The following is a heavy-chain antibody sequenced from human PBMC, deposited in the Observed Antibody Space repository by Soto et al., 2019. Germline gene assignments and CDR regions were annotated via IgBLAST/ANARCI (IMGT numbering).Heavy chain of an antibody. CDR3: ARPESTAAFDV. J-gene: IGHJ3*01. D-gene: IGHD2-21*02. CDR2: IYYSGST. V-gene: IGHV4-39*02. CDR1: GGSISGSKFF. Sequence: QLQLQESGPGLVKPSETLSLTCTVSGGSISGSKFFWAWIRQPPGKGLEWIGNIYYSGSTDYNPAIKSRVTMSVDTSKNHFSLRLSSVTAADTAVYYCARPESTAAFDVWGEGTMVSVSS.